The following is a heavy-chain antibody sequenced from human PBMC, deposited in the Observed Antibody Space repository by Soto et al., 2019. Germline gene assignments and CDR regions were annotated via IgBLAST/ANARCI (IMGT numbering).Heavy chain of an antibody. V-gene: IGHV2-70*12. CDR2: IDWDDDK. D-gene: IGHD5-12*01. CDR1: GFSLSTSGMC. Sequence: SGPTLVNPTQTLTLTCTFSGFSLSTSGMCVSWIRQPPGKALEWLALIDWDDDKYYSTSLKTRLTISKDTSKNQVVLTMTNMDPVDTATYYCARGYSGIDYYYYGMDVWGQGTTVTVSS. CDR3: ARGYSGIDYYYYGMDV. J-gene: IGHJ6*02.